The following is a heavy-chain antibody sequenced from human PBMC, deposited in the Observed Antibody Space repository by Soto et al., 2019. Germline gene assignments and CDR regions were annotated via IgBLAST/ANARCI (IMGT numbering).Heavy chain of an antibody. V-gene: IGHV4-39*01. CDR2: IYYSGST. J-gene: IGHJ4*02. CDR3: ARHPTYYYDSSGPSFFDY. Sequence: PSETLSLTCTVSGGSISSSSYYWGWIRQPPGKGLEWIGSIYYSGSTYYNPSLKSRVTISVDTSKNQFSLKLSSVTAADTAVYYCARHPTYYYDSSGPSFFDYWGQGTLVTVSS. D-gene: IGHD3-22*01. CDR1: GGSISSSSYY.